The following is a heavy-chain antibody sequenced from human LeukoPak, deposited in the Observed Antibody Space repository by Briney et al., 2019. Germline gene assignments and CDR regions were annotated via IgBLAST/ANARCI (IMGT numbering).Heavy chain of an antibody. CDR2: ISAYNGNT. CDR3: ARFGSSSWYTGYFQH. J-gene: IGHJ1*01. CDR1: GYTFTSYG. V-gene: IGHV1-18*01. Sequence: ASVKVSCKASGYTFTSYGISWVRQAPGQGLEWMGWISAYNGNTNYAQKLQGRVTMTTDTSTSTAYMELRSLRSDDTAVYYCARFGSSSWYTGYFQHWGQGTLVTVSS. D-gene: IGHD6-13*01.